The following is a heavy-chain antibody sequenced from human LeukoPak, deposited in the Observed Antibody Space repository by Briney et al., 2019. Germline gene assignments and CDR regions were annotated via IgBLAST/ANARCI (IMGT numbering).Heavy chain of an antibody. J-gene: IGHJ5*02. V-gene: IGHV3-7*05. CDR2: IKQDGSEK. D-gene: IGHD5-24*01. CDR1: GFTFSNYW. Sequence: GGSLRLSCAASGFTFSNYWMIWVRQAPGKGLEWVTNIKQDGSEKRYADSVRGRFTVSRDNAQTSLNLQMSSLRAEDTAVYYCARASDPWLQLTWGQGTLVTVSS. CDR3: ARASDPWLQLT.